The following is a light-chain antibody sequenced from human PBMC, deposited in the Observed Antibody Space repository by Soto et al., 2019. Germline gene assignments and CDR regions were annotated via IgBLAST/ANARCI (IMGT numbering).Light chain of an antibody. CDR2: AAS. Sequence: DIQITQSPSSLSASVGDRVTITFRASQSIINDLGWYQQKPGKAPKLLIYAASNLQSGVPSRFSGSGSGTDFTLTISSLQPEDFATYFCQQSYSTPPWTFGQGTKVDIK. V-gene: IGKV1-39*01. J-gene: IGKJ1*01. CDR1: QSIIND. CDR3: QQSYSTPPWT.